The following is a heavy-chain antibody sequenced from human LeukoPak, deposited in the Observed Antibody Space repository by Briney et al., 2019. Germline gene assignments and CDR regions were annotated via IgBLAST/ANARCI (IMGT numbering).Heavy chain of an antibody. J-gene: IGHJ6*02. CDR1: GFTFSSYA. V-gene: IGHV3-23*01. D-gene: IGHD3-10*01. CDR2: ISGSGGST. Sequence: GGSLRLSCAASGFTFSSYAMSWVRQAPGKGLEWVSGISGSGGSTNYRDSVKGRFTISRDKSENRLFLQMNSLRAEDTAVYYCAKDSDYYGSESYYLSWGQGTTVTVSS. CDR3: AKDSDYYGSESYYLS.